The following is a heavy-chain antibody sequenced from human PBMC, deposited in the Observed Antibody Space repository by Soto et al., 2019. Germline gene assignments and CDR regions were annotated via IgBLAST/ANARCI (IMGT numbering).Heavy chain of an antibody. V-gene: IGHV1-18*01. Sequence: QGHLVQSGAEVKKPGTSVKVSCKASGYTFTRYGINWVRQAPRQGLEWMGWISGYNGDTNYAQNLQGRVTMTIDTSTSTAYMELRSLTSDDTAVYYCAKNGQPPYYYYGLHVWGQGTTVTVSS. D-gene: IGHD2-8*01. CDR1: GYTFTRYG. CDR2: ISGYNGDT. CDR3: AKNGQPPYYYYGLHV. J-gene: IGHJ6*02.